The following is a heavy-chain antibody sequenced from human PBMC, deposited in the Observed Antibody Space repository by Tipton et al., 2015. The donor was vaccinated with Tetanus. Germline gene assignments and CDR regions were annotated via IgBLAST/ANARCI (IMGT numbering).Heavy chain of an antibody. V-gene: IGHV4-4*09. D-gene: IGHD3-3*01. J-gene: IGHJ5*02. Sequence: TLSLTCTVSGGSISNYYWNWVRQSPGKRLEWIGNIYSNGDTDYNPSHQRRATITLDTAKRHFSLRRKSVTAADTAVYYCARSHVFRFTLFGEEIPLSGRFDPWGQGTRVTVSS. CDR2: IYSNGDT. CDR1: GGSISNYY. CDR3: ARSHVFRFTLFGEEIPLSGRFDP.